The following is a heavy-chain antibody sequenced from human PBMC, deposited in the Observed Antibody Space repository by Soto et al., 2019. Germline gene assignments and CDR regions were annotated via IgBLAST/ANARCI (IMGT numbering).Heavy chain of an antibody. Sequence: GGSMRLSSAASGFKFSNYAMSWVRQETGKGLEWVSGISGSGGTTFYAGFVKGRFPISRDNSKNTLYLQMNNLRAEDTAVYYCALRYCSRTTCPPLNSYFYMDVWGKGTTVTVSS. V-gene: IGHV3-23*01. CDR3: ALRYCSRTTCPPLNSYFYMDV. CDR2: ISGSGGTT. CDR1: GFKFSNYA. J-gene: IGHJ6*03. D-gene: IGHD2-2*01.